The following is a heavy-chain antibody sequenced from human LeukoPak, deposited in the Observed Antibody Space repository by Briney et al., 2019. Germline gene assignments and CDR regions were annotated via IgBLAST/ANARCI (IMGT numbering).Heavy chain of an antibody. CDR3: ARESGLLWFGELSPLDY. CDR1: GFTFSSYS. J-gene: IGHJ4*02. CDR2: ISSSSSYI. Sequence: GGSLRLSCAASGFTFSSYSMNWVRQAPGKGLEWVSSISSSSSYIYYADSVKGRFTISRDNAKNSLYLQMNSLRAEDTAVYYCARESGLLWFGELSPLDYWGQGTLVTVSS. V-gene: IGHV3-21*01. D-gene: IGHD3-10*01.